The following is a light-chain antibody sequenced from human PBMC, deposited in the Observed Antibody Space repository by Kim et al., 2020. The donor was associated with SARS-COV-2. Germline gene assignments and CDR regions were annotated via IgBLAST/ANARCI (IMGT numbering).Light chain of an antibody. V-gene: IGKV1-33*01. J-gene: IGKJ2*01. CDR3: QQFHSVPYT. Sequence: DIPMTQSPSPLSASVGDRVTITCQAGRDLSRYLTWYQQKPGRAPRLLIYGALNLQTGVPSRFSATASGTVFTLTITNLQPEDFATYYCQQFHSVPYTFGRGTQVDIK. CDR1: RDLSRY. CDR2: GAL.